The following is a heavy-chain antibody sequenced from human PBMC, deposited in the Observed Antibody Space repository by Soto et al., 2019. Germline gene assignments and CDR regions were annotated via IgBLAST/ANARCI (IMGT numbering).Heavy chain of an antibody. CDR3: ARKASDDLDY. V-gene: IGHV3-48*03. Sequence: PGGSLRLSCAASGFTFSFHDVNWVRQAPGKGLEWVSYISSGGGTVYYADSVKGRFTISRDNAKNSLYLQMNSLRAEDTAVYYCARKASDDLDYWGQGTLVTVSS. CDR1: GFTFSFHD. J-gene: IGHJ4*02. D-gene: IGHD1-1*01. CDR2: ISSGGGTV.